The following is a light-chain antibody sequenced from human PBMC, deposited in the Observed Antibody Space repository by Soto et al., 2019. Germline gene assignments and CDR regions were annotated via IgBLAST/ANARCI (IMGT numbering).Light chain of an antibody. J-gene: IGLJ2*01. Sequence: SVLTQPPSASGTPGQTVTISCSGSSANIARNTESWYQEVPGTAPKLLIYNNNQRPSGVPDRFSASKSGTSASLVISGLQSEHEANYYCATWDDSLNGVVFGGGTKLTVL. CDR2: NNN. CDR1: SANIARNT. V-gene: IGLV1-44*01. CDR3: ATWDDSLNGVV.